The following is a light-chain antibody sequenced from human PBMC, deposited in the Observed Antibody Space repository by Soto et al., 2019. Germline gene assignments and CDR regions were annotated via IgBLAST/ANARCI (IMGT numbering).Light chain of an antibody. V-gene: IGKV1-39*01. CDR2: AAS. CDR1: QTIYKY. Sequence: DIQMTQSPSSLSASVGDRVTITCRASQTIYKYLNWYQQKPGKAPNLLIYAASTLESGVPSRFSGSRSGTDFTITISSLQREDFVTYYCQQGYITPFTFGPGTKVDI. J-gene: IGKJ3*01. CDR3: QQGYITPFT.